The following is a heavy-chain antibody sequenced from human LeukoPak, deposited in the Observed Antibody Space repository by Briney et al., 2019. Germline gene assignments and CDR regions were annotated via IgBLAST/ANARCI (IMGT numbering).Heavy chain of an antibody. Sequence: GGSLRLSCAASGFTFSSYTMIWVRQAPGKGLEWVSAISGSGDSTSYADSVKGRFTISKDDAKNTVYLQMNSLRAEDTAVYYCATVFEHWGQGTLVTVSS. CDR2: ISGSGDST. CDR3: ATVFEH. V-gene: IGHV3-23*01. CDR1: GFTFSSYT. J-gene: IGHJ4*02. D-gene: IGHD1-14*01.